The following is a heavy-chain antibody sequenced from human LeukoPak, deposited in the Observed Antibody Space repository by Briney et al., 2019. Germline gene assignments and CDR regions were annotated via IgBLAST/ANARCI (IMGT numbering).Heavy chain of an antibody. V-gene: IGHV4-34*01. D-gene: IGHD2-2*02. CDR2: INHSGST. CDR3: ARGYCSSTSCYKVYYYGMDV. CDR1: GGSFSGYY. J-gene: IGHJ6*02. Sequence: KPSETLSLTCAVYGGSFSGYYWSWIRQPPGKGLEWIGEINHSGSTNHNPSLKSRVTISVDTSKNQFSLKLSSVTAADTAVYYCARGYCSSTSCYKVYYYGMDVWGQGTTVTVSS.